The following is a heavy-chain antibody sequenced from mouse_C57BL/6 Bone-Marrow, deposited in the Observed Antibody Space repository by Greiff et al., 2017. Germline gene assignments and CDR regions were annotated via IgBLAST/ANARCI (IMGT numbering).Heavy chain of an antibody. CDR3: ARDYGSSPLMWYFDV. Sequence: VQLQQSGPELVKPGASVKMSCKASGYTFTDYNMHWVKQSHGKSLEWIGYINPNNGGTSYNQKFKGKATLTVNKSSSTAYMELRSLTSEDSAVYYCARDYGSSPLMWYFDVWGTGTTVTVSS. D-gene: IGHD1-1*01. J-gene: IGHJ1*03. CDR2: INPNNGGT. CDR1: GYTFTDYN. V-gene: IGHV1-22*01.